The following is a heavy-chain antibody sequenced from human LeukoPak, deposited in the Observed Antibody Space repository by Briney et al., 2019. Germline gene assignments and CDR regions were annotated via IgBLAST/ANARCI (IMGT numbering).Heavy chain of an antibody. Sequence: KSSETLSLTCTVSRGSISGYAWSWIRQSPGGGLEWIGYIYYSGDTAYNPSLRSRVTMSVDTSKNQFSLQLRSMTTADTAVYYCVRGPYGASISKWFDPWSQGTQVIVSP. CDR1: RGSISGYA. J-gene: IGHJ5*02. V-gene: IGHV4-59*01. CDR3: VRGPYGASISKWFDP. CDR2: IYYSGDT. D-gene: IGHD4/OR15-4a*01.